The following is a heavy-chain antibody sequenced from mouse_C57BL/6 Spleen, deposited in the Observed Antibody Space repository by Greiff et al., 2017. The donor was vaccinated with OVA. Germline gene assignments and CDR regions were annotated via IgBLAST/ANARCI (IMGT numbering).Heavy chain of an antibody. J-gene: IGHJ1*03. D-gene: IGHD2-12*01. V-gene: IGHV1-53*01. CDR3: SRNDGSYWYFDV. Sequence: QVQLKQPGTELVKPGASVKLSCKASGYTFTSYWMHWVKQRPGQGLEWIGNINPSNGGTNYNEKFKSKATLTVDKSSSTAYMQLSSLTSEDSAVYYCSRNDGSYWYFDVWGTGTTVTVSS. CDR1: GYTFTSYW. CDR2: INPSNGGT.